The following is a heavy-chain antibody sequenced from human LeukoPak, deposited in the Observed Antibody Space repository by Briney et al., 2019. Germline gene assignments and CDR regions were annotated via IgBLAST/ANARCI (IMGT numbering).Heavy chain of an antibody. V-gene: IGHV4-30-2*01. J-gene: IGHJ4*02. CDR1: GGSISSGFSS. Sequence: SQTLSLTCAVSGGSISSGFSSWNWIRQPPRKGLEWIGYVRHTGTTYYNPSLKSRLTISVDTSKNQFSLKLSSVTAADTAIYYCARDADPLAFDYWGQGTLVTVSS. CDR3: ARDADPLAFDY. CDR2: VRHTGTT.